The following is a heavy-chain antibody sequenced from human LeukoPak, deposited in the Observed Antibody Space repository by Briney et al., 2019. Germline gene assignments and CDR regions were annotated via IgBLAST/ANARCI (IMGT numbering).Heavy chain of an antibody. CDR1: GFTFSGSA. CDR2: IRSTANGYAT. D-gene: IGHD3-10*01. V-gene: IGHV3-73*01. J-gene: IGHJ4*02. Sequence: GGSLRLSCAASGFTFSGSALHWVRQASGKGLEWVGCIRSTANGYATAYAASVKGRFTISRDDSKNTAYLQMNSLRAEDTAVYYCAKSGVRGVIIGPCFDYWGQGTLVTVSS. CDR3: AKSGVRGVIIGPCFDY.